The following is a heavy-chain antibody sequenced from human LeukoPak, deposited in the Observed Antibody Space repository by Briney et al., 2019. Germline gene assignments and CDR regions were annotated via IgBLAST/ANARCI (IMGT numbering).Heavy chain of an antibody. CDR1: GFTFSSYA. CDR2: ISGSGGST. V-gene: IGHV3-23*01. D-gene: IGHD5-18*01. Sequence: GGSLRLSCAASGFTFSSYAMSWVRQAPGKGLEWVSAISGSGGSTYYADSVKGRFTISRDNSKNTLYLQMNSLRAEDTAVYYSAIRRGYSYGPALDYWGQGTLATVSS. J-gene: IGHJ4*02. CDR3: AIRRGYSYGPALDY.